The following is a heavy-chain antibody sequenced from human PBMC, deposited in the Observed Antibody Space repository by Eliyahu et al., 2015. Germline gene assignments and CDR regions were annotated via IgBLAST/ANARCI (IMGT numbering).Heavy chain of an antibody. J-gene: IGHJ5*02. D-gene: IGHD2-2*01. V-gene: IGHV5-51*01. Sequence: EVQLVQSGAEVKKTGESLKISCKGSGYSFYGXWIVWVRQVPGKGLEWMGTVYPDDSETRYSPSFQGQVTISADKSINTAYVQWSSLKASDTAFYYCARLVGYCSSTSCSMSEHWFDPWGQGTLVTVSS. CDR2: VYPDDSET. CDR3: ARLVGYCSSTSCSMSEHWFDP. CDR1: GYSFYGXW.